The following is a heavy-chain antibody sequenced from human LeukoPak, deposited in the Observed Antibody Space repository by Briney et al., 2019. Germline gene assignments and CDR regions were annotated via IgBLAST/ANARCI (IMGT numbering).Heavy chain of an antibody. CDR1: GGSFSGYY. Sequence: RTSETLSLTCAVYGGSFSGYYWNWIRQPPGKGLEWIGEINHSGSTNYNPSLKSRVTISVDTSKNQFSLKLSSVTAADTAVYYCARARRLVWYYYYGMDVWGQGTTVTVSS. D-gene: IGHD5/OR15-5a*01. CDR3: ARARRLVWYYYYGMDV. CDR2: INHSGST. V-gene: IGHV4-34*01. J-gene: IGHJ6*02.